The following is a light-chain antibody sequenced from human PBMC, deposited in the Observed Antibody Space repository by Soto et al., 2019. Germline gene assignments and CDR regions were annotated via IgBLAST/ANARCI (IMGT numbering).Light chain of an antibody. CDR1: QSISSD. CDR2: GAS. J-gene: IGKJ1*01. V-gene: IGKV3-20*01. CDR3: QQYDSSPQT. Sequence: EIVLTQSTGTLDLSPGERASLXCRASQSISSDLAWYQQSAGQARRPLIYGASSRANGSPLRFSGSGSGTDFTRTISRLEPDDFAVYYGQQYDSSPQTFGQGTKVDIK.